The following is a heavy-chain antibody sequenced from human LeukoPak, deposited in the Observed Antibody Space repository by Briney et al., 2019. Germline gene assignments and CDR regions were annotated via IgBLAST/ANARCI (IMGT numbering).Heavy chain of an antibody. V-gene: IGHV3-30*04. CDR1: GFTFSSYA. D-gene: IGHD2-2*02. CDR3: ARGPYCSSTSCYSVGAFDI. CDR2: ISYDGSNK. Sequence: GGSLRLSCAASGFTFSSYAMHWVRQAPGKGLEWVAVISYDGSNKYYADSVKGRFTISRDNSKNTLSLQMNSLRAEDTAVYHCARGPYCSSTSCYSVGAFDIWGQGTMVTVSS. J-gene: IGHJ3*02.